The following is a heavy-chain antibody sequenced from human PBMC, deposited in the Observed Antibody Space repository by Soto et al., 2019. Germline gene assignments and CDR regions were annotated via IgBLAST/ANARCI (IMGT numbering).Heavy chain of an antibody. CDR3: VKGNQLLRYYFEF. J-gene: IGHJ4*01. D-gene: IGHD2-15*01. CDR1: GFTFSNYA. CDR2: ITSEGDST. V-gene: IGHV3-64D*06. Sequence: PGASLRLSCSVSGFTFSNYAMHWVRQAPGKGLEYVSGITSEGDSTWHADSVKDRFTISRDNSKNTLFLQMSSLRVEDTAIYFCVKGNQLLRYYFEFWGPGTLVTVSS.